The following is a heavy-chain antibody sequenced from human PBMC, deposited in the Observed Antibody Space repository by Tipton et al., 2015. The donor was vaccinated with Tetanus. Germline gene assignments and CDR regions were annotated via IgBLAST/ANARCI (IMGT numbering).Heavy chain of an antibody. V-gene: IGHV4-39*01. CDR2: IYYSGST. CDR3: ARHPPPYYYGPGSYLDY. D-gene: IGHD3-10*01. Sequence: TLSLTCSVSGGSISGSSYYWSWIRQPPGKALEWIGSIYYSGSTFYHPSLQSRVTISVDTSKNQFSLRLSSVTAADTAVYFCARHPPPYYYGPGSYLDYWGQGTPVTVSS. J-gene: IGHJ4*02. CDR1: GGSISGSSYY.